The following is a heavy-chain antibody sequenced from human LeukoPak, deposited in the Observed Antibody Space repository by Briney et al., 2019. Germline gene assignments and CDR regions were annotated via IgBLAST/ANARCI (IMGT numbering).Heavy chain of an antibody. J-gene: IGHJ4*02. V-gene: IGHV3-33*01. CDR3: ARSHCIAVATIPGPGY. CDR1: GFTFSSYG. D-gene: IGHD6-19*01. Sequence: GGSLRLSCAASGFTFSSYGMHWVRQAPGKGLEWVAVIWYDGSNKYYADSVKGRFTISRDNSKNTLYLQMNSLRAEDTAVYYCARSHCIAVATIPGPGYWGQGTLVTVSS. CDR2: IWYDGSNK.